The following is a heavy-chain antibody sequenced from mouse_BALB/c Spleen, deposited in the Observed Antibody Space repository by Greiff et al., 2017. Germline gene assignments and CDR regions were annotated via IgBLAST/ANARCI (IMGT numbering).Heavy chain of an antibody. CDR3: ARVGYDGYLLDAMDY. Sequence: EVKLMESGGGLVQPGGSRKLSCAASGFTFSSYAMSWVRQSPEKRLEWVAEISSGGSYTYYPDTVTGRFTISRDNAKNTLYLEMSSLRSEDTAMYYCARVGYDGYLLDAMDYWGQGTSVTVSS. J-gene: IGHJ4*01. V-gene: IGHV5-9-4*01. CDR1: GFTFSSYA. D-gene: IGHD2-3*01. CDR2: ISSGGSYT.